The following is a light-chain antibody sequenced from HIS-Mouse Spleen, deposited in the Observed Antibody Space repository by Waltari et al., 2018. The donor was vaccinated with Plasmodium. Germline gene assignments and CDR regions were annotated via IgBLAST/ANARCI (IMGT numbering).Light chain of an antibody. CDR3: QSYDSSTWV. V-gene: IGLV6-57*02. CDR1: SGSIASNY. J-gene: IGLJ3*02. CDR2: EDN. Sequence: NFMLTQPHSVSESPGKTVTISCTGSSGSIASNYGQWYQQRPGSAPTTVIYEDNQRPSGVPDRFSGSIDSSSNSASLTISGLKTEDEADYYCQSYDSSTWVFGGGTKLTVL.